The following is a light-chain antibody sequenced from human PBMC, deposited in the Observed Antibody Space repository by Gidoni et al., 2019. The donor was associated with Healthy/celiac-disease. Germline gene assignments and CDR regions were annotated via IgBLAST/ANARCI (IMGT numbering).Light chain of an antibody. CDR1: QSVSSY. V-gene: IGKV3-11*01. CDR3: QQRSNLHTRVT. J-gene: IGKJ4*01. Sequence: EIVLTQSPATLSLSPGERATLSCRASQSVSSYLAWYQQKPGQAPRLLIYDASNRATGIPARFSGSGSGTDFTLTISSIEPEDFEVYYCQQRSNLHTRVTFGGGTKVEIK. CDR2: DAS.